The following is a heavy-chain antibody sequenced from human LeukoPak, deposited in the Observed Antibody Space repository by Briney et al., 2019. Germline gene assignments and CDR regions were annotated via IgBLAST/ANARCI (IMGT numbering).Heavy chain of an antibody. CDR1: GYTFTGYY. D-gene: IGHD6-13*01. J-gene: IGHJ4*02. CDR3: ARVRLVYIAAAGYFDY. CDR2: INPNSGGT. Sequence: ASVKVSCKASGYTFTGYYMHWVRQAPGQGLEWMGRINPNSGGTNYAQKFQGRVTMTRDTSISTAYMELSRLRSDDTAVYYCARVRLVYIAAAGYFDYWGQGTLVTVSS. V-gene: IGHV1-2*06.